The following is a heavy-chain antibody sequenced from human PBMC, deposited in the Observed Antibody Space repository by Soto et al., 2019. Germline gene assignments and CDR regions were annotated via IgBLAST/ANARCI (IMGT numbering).Heavy chain of an antibody. Sequence: PTETLSLTSAVYGGSFSGNYWSWIRQPPGKGLEWIGEINHSGSTNYNPSLKSRVTISVDTSKNQFSLKLSSVTAADTAVYYCARAQGRSVRRFDYWGQGTLVTVSS. CDR3: ARAQGRSVRRFDY. CDR1: GGSFSGNY. V-gene: IGHV4-34*01. D-gene: IGHD3-10*01. J-gene: IGHJ4*02. CDR2: INHSGST.